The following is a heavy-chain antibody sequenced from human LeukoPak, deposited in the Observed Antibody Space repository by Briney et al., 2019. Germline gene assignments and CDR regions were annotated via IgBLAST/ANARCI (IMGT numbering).Heavy chain of an antibody. CDR2: INPSGGST. CDR1: GYIFTNYY. V-gene: IGHV1-46*01. CDR3: ARAGYDSSGYYSY. Sequence: GASVKVSCKASGYIFTNYYMHWVRQAPGQGLEWMGIINPSGGSTTYAQKFQGRVTMTRDTSTSTVYMEVSSLRSEDTAVYYRARAGYDSSGYYSYWGQGTLVTVSS. J-gene: IGHJ4*02. D-gene: IGHD3-22*01.